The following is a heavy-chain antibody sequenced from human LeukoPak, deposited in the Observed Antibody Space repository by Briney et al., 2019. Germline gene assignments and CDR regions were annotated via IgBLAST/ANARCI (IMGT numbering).Heavy chain of an antibody. V-gene: IGHV4-59*08. CDR1: GGSLSSYY. D-gene: IGHD2-2*01. Sequence: SETLSLTCAVSGGSLSSYYWSWIRQPPGKGLEGMGSIYYSGNTNYNPSLESRVTILVDTSKNQFSLKLRSVTAADTAVYFCARHCSATSCYEGPRFDPWGQGTLVTVSS. CDR3: ARHCSATSCYEGPRFDP. CDR2: IYYSGNT. J-gene: IGHJ5*02.